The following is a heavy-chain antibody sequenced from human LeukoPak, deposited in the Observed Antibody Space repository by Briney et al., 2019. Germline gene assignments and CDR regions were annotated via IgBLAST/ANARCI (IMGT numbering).Heavy chain of an antibody. J-gene: IGHJ4*02. V-gene: IGHV3-30*03. CDR2: IAGDGGAK. CDR3: AREATWGQWYFDL. D-gene: IGHD6-19*01. Sequence: PGRSLRLSCVASGFTFSNHGMHWVRQAPGKGLEWVAVIAGDGGAKFYADSVKGRFTLFRDNPKNTLYLQVNDLSAEDTAVYYCAREATWGQWYFDLWGQGTPVTASS. CDR1: GFTFSNHG.